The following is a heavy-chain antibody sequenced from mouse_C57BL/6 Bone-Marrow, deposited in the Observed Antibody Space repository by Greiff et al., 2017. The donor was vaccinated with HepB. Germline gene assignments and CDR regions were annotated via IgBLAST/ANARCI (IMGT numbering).Heavy chain of an antibody. CDR3: AKVIYYDYEGYAMDY. V-gene: IGHV1-26*01. CDR2: INPNNGGT. Sequence: VQLQQSGPELVKPGASVKISCKASGYTFTDYYMNWVKQSHGKSLEWIGDINPNNGGTSYNQKFKGKATLTVDKSSSTAYMELRSLTSEDSAVYYCAKVIYYDYEGYAMDYWGQGTSVTVSS. CDR1: GYTFTDYY. D-gene: IGHD2-4*01. J-gene: IGHJ4*01.